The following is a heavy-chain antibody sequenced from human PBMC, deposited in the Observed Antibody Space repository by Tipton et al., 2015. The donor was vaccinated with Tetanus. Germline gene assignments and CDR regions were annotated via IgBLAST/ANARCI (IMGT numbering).Heavy chain of an antibody. CDR2: IFHSGST. D-gene: IGHD3-16*02. Sequence: LRLSCTVSGDSMTKYYWSWIRQPPGKGLEWISYIFHSGSTNYNPSLKSRVTISMDTSKNQISLQLSSVTAADTAVYFCARRSYCSSARCFDAFDLWGPGTRVTVSS. V-gene: IGHV4-59*01. J-gene: IGHJ3*01. CDR1: GDSMTKYY. CDR3: ARRSYCSSARCFDAFDL.